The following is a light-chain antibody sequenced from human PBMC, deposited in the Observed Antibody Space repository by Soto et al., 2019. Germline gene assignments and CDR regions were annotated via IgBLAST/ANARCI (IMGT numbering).Light chain of an antibody. CDR2: EVS. V-gene: IGLV2-14*01. CDR3: SSYTSRSTVV. Sequence: QFALTQPASVSGSPGQSITISCTGTSSDVGGFNYVSWYLQHPGKAPKLMIYEVSNRPSGISNRFSGSKSGNTASLTISGLQAEDEGNYYCSSYTSRSTVVFGGGTKLTVL. J-gene: IGLJ2*01. CDR1: SSDVGGFNY.